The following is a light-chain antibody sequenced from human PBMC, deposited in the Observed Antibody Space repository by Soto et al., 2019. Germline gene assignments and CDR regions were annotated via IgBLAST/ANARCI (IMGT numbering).Light chain of an antibody. CDR1: SSDVGGYNY. J-gene: IGLJ1*01. CDR2: DVD. Sequence: QSVLAQSRSVSGSPGQSVTISCTGTSSDVGGYNYVSRYQHHTGKAPKLMIYDVDKRPSGVPGRFSGSKSGNTASLIISGLQAEDEADYYCCSNAGSYPFVFGTGTKVTVL. V-gene: IGLV2-11*01. CDR3: CSNAGSYPFV.